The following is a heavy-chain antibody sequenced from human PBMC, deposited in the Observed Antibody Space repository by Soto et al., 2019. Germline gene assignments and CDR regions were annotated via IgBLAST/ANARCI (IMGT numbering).Heavy chain of an antibody. CDR1: GYSNSSGYY. CDR3: AVSNYYDSSGYYESWSWFDP. Sequence: PSETLSLTCAVSGYSNSSGYYWSWIRQPPGKGLEWIGSIYHSGGTYYNPSLKSRVTISVDTSKNQFSLKLSSVAAADTAVYYCAVSNYYDSSGYYESWSWFDPWGQGTLVTVSS. V-gene: IGHV4-38-2*01. CDR2: IYHSGGT. J-gene: IGHJ5*02. D-gene: IGHD3-22*01.